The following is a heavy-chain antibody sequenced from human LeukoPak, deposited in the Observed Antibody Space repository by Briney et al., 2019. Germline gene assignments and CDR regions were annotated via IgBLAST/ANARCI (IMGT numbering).Heavy chain of an antibody. CDR3: ARESSERVERHPLGY. Sequence: PGGSLRLSCAASGFTFSSYGMHWVRQAPGKGLEWVAVIWYDGSNKYYADSVKGRFTISRDNSKNTLYLQMNSLRAEDTAVYYCARESSERVERHPLGYWGQGTLVTVSS. V-gene: IGHV3-33*01. D-gene: IGHD1-1*01. J-gene: IGHJ4*02. CDR2: IWYDGSNK. CDR1: GFTFSSYG.